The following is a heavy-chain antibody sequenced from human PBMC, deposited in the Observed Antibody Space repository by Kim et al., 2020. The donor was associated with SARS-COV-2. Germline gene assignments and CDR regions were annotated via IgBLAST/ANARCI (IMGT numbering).Heavy chain of an antibody. J-gene: IGHJ6*03. CDR3: AKVIRAAAGIRNYYYYYMDV. V-gene: IGHV3-9*01. D-gene: IGHD6-13*01. Sequence: RFTISRDNAKNSLYLQMNSLRAEDTALYYCAKVIRAAAGIRNYYYYYMDVWGKGTTVTVSS.